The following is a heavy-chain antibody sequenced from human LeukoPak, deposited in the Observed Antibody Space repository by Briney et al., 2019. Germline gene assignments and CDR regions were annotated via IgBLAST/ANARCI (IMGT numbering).Heavy chain of an antibody. CDR3: ARDVSSSFPYYYYYYYMDV. D-gene: IGHD6-6*01. CDR2: IKQDGSEK. Sequence: PGGSLRLSCAASGFTFSSYWMSWVRQAPGKGLEWVANIKQDGSEKYYVDPVKGRFTISRDNAKNSLYLQMNSLRAEDTAVYYCARDVSSSFPYYYYYYYMDVWGKGTTVTVSS. V-gene: IGHV3-7*01. CDR1: GFTFSSYW. J-gene: IGHJ6*03.